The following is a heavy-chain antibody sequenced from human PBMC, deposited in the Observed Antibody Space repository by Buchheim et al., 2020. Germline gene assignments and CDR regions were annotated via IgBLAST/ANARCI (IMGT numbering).Heavy chain of an antibody. CDR1: GYTFTSYY. J-gene: IGHJ6*02. CDR3: AREIGDTAMGDYYGMDV. V-gene: IGHV1-46*01. CDR2: INPSGGST. D-gene: IGHD5-18*01. Sequence: QVQLVQSGAEVKKPGASVKVSCKASGYTFTSYYMHWVRQAPGQGLEWMGIINPSGGSTSYAQKFQGRVTMTRDTSTSTVYMELSSLRCEDTAVYYWAREIGDTAMGDYYGMDVWGQGTT.